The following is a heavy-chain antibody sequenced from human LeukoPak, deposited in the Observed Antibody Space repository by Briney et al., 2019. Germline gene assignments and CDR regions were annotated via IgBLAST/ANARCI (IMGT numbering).Heavy chain of an antibody. Sequence: GGSLRLSCASSGFTFSSYAMNWVRQAPGKGLEWVSGISGGDGNTYYAGSVKGRFTISRDSSKNTLYLQMNSLRADDTAVYHCAKGSGSSSYSAFDYWGQGTLVTVSS. CDR1: GFTFSSYA. V-gene: IGHV3-23*01. D-gene: IGHD2-15*01. J-gene: IGHJ4*02. CDR2: ISGGDGNT. CDR3: AKGSGSSSYSAFDY.